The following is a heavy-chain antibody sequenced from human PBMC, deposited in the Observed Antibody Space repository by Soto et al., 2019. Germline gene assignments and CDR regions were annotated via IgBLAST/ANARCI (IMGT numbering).Heavy chain of an antibody. CDR1: GFTFSDYA. D-gene: IGHD3-16*01. V-gene: IGHV3-30*04. J-gene: IGHJ4*02. CDR3: AREERGFMVGY. Sequence: QVQLVESGGAVVQPGGSLRLSCAASGFTFSDYAMHWVRQAPGKGLEWVALILYDGSATLYADSVKGRFTISRDFSKNTLDLQMTNLGPEDTGVYYCAREERGFMVGYWGQGTPVTVSA. CDR2: ILYDGSAT.